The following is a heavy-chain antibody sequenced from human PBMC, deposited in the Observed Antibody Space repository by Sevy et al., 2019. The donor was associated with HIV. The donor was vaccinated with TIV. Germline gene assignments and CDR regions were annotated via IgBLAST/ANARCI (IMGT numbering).Heavy chain of an antibody. CDR1: GGSFSGYY. CDR3: ARAAYYWGAFDI. J-gene: IGHJ3*02. Sequence: SETLSLTCAVYGGSFSGYYWSWIRQPPGKGLEWSGEINHSGSTNYNPSLKSRVTISVDTSKNQFSLKLSSVTAADTAVYYCARAAYYWGAFDIWGQGTMVTVSS. CDR2: INHSGST. V-gene: IGHV4-34*01. D-gene: IGHD3-16*01.